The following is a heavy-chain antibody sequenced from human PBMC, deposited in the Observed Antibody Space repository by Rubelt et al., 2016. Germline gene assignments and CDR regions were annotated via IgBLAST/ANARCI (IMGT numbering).Heavy chain of an antibody. CDR3: ARQSTGYGMDV. D-gene: IGHD1-1*01. Sequence: EVQLLESGGGLVQPGGSLRLSCAASGFTLSSYAMSWVRQAPGKGLEWVSSISYITTHIYYADSVKGRFTISRDNAKNSLYLQMNSLRAEDTAVYYCARQSTGYGMDVWGQGTTVTVSS. CDR1: GFTLSSYA. V-gene: IGHV3-21*01. J-gene: IGHJ6*02. CDR2: ISYITTHI.